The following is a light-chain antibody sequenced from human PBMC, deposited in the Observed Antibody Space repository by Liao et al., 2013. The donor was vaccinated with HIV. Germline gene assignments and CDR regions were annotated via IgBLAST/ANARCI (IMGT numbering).Light chain of an antibody. CDR1: KLENKY. Sequence: SYELTQPPSVSVSPGQTASITCSGDKLENKYACWYQQKPGQSPVLVIYQDSKRPSGIPERFSGSNSGNTATLTISGTQAMDEADYYCQAWDSSIVVFGTGTKVTVL. CDR2: QDS. J-gene: IGLJ1*01. V-gene: IGLV3-1*01. CDR3: QAWDSSIVV.